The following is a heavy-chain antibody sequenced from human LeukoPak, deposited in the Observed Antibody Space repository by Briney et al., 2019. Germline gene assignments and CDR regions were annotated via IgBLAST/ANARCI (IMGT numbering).Heavy chain of an antibody. CDR1: GFTFSSHW. J-gene: IGHJ4*02. V-gene: IGHV3-74*01. CDR3: ARDLLSSGWYSLGY. Sequence: GGSLRLSCAASGFTFSSHWMHWVRQAPGKGLVWVSRINSDGSTTNYADSVKGRFTISRDNAKNTLSLQMNSLRAEDTAVYYCARDLLSSGWYSLGYWGQGTLVAVSS. D-gene: IGHD6-19*01. CDR2: INSDGSTT.